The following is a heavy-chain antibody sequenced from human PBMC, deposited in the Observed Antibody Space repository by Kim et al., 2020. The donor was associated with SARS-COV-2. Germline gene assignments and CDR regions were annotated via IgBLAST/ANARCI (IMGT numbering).Heavy chain of an antibody. CDR1: GGSFSGYY. Sequence: SETLSLTCAVHGGSFSGYYWNWIRQPPGKGLEWVGEINHGGSTHYNPSLKSRVTISVDTSKNQFSLKLSAVTAADTSLYFCARGFNYENLSGSGEDVFDIWGQGTMVTVSS. CDR2: INHGGST. D-gene: IGHD3-9*01. J-gene: IGHJ3*02. CDR3: ARGFNYENLSGSGEDVFDI. V-gene: IGHV4-34*01.